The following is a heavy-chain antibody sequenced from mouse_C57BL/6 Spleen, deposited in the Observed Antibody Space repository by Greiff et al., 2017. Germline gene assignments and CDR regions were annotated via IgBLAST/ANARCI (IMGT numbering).Heavy chain of an antibody. CDR3: ARESYDGYTDYAMDY. Sequence: QVQLQQSGAELVKPGASVKLSCKASGYTFTSYWMHWVKQRPGQGLEWIGMIHPNSGSTNNNEKFKSKATLTVDKSSTTAYMQISSLTSEDSAVYYCARESYDGYTDYAMDYWGQGTSVTVSS. V-gene: IGHV1-64*01. J-gene: IGHJ4*01. D-gene: IGHD2-3*01. CDR2: IHPNSGST. CDR1: GYTFTSYW.